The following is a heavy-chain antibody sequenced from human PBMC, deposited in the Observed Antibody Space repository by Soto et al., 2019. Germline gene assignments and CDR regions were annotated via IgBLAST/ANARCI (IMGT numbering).Heavy chain of an antibody. CDR1: GGSFSGYY. CDR3: ATGHYYLGY. J-gene: IGHJ4*02. Sequence: SETLSLTCAVYGGSFSGYYWSWIRQPPGKGLEWIGEINHSGSTNYNPSLKSRVTISVDTSKNQFSLKLSSVTAADTAVYYCATGHYYLGYWGQGTLVTVSS. V-gene: IGHV4-34*01. CDR2: INHSGST.